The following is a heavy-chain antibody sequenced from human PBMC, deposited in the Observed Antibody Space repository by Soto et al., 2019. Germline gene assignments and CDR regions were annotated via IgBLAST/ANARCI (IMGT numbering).Heavy chain of an antibody. D-gene: IGHD2-2*01. V-gene: IGHV3-64D*06. J-gene: IGHJ6*02. CDR2: ISSNGGFT. Sequence: GGSLRLSCSASGFTFSNYALHWARQAPGKGLAYVSSISSNGGFTYYSDSVKGRFTISRDNSKNTLSLQMTSLRPEDTAVYYCVTTGHCSGTRCYEFRDYYYGMDVWGQGTTVTVSS. CDR3: VTTGHCSGTRCYEFRDYYYGMDV. CDR1: GFTFSNYA.